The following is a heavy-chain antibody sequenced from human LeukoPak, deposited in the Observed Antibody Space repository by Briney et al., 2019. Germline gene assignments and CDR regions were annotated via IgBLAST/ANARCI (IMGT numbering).Heavy chain of an antibody. CDR1: RFTFSTYA. V-gene: IGHV3-23*01. CDR3: AKGTLYTTMAPCYFDY. D-gene: IGHD5-18*01. J-gene: IGHJ4*02. Sequence: PGGSLRLSCAASRFTFSTYAMSWVRQAPGKGLEWVSGISGSGGSTSYADSVKGRFTISRDNSKNTLYLQMNSLRAEDTAVYYCAKGTLYTTMAPCYFDYWGQGTLVTVSS. CDR2: ISGSGGST.